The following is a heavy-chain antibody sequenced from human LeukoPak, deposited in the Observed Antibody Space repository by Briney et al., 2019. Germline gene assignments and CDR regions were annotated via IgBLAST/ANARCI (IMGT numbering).Heavy chain of an antibody. CDR2: IYYSGST. V-gene: IGHV4-39*01. D-gene: IGHD3-22*01. Sequence: PSETLSLTCTVSGGSIRSSSYYWGWIRQPPGKGLEWIGSIYYSGSTNYKPSLRSRVTISVDTSKNQFSLKLSSVTAADTAVCCCARHAGSYYTYNFDYWGQGTLVTVSS. CDR1: GGSIRSSSYY. J-gene: IGHJ4*02. CDR3: ARHAGSYYTYNFDY.